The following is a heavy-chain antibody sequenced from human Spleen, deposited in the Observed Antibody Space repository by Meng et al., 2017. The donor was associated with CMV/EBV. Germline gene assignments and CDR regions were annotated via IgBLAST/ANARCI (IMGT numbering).Heavy chain of an antibody. D-gene: IGHD6-19*01. J-gene: IGHJ4*02. Sequence: ASVKVSCKASGYTFTGHYIHWVRQAPGQGLEWMGIINPSGGSTTFAERFQDRVTMTRDTSTSTVYMELNSLRSDDTPFYYCARTVSGLWGFEYWGQGTLVTVSS. CDR2: INPSGGST. CDR3: ARTVSGLWGFEY. CDR1: GYTFTGHY. V-gene: IGHV1-46*01.